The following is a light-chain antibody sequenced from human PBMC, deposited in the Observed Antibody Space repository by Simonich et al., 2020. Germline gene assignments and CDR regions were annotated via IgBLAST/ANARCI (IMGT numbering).Light chain of an antibody. J-gene: IGLJ3*02. CDR1: SSDVGGYNS. CDR2: DVS. Sequence: QSALTQPASVSGSPGQSTTISCTGTSSDVGGYNSVSWYQQPQGKAPKIMIYDVSKRPSGVSNRFSGSKSGNTASLTISGLQAEDEADYYCSSYTSSSTWVFGGGTKLTVL. CDR3: SSYTSSSTWV. V-gene: IGLV2-14*01.